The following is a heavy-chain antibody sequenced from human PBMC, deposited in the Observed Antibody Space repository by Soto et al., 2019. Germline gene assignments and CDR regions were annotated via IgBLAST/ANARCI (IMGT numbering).Heavy chain of an antibody. CDR1: GLNVNSDY. V-gene: IGHV3-53*01. D-gene: IGHD2-21*02. CDR2: IYSGETT. Sequence: GGSLRLSCAASGLNVNSDYMNWVRQTPGKGLEWVASIYSGETTYYADSVRGRFTISSDKSKNTLYFQLSSLRIEDTAVYYCTRDGRGLGRLSLFEYWGQGVLVTVSS. J-gene: IGHJ4*02. CDR3: TRDGRGLGRLSLFEY.